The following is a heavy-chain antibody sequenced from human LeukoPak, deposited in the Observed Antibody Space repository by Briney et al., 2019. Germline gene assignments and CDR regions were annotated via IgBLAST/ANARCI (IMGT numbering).Heavy chain of an antibody. D-gene: IGHD3-10*01. CDR2: FDPEDGET. V-gene: IGHV1-24*01. J-gene: IGHJ4*02. Sequence: GASVKVSCKVSGYTLTELSMHWVRQAPGKGLEWMGGFDPEDGETIYAQKFQGRVTMTEDTSTDTAYMELSSLRSEDTAVYYCAKRGPGSPQSGKYYFDYWGQGTLVTVSS. CDR3: AKRGPGSPQSGKYYFDY. CDR1: GYTLTELS.